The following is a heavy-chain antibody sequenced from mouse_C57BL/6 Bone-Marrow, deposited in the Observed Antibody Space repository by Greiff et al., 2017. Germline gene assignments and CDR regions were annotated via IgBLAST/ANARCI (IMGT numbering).Heavy chain of an antibody. D-gene: IGHD1-1*01. CDR3: AITVVEVYAMDY. V-gene: IGHV1-74*01. CDR2: IHPSDSDT. Sequence: QVQLQQPGAELVKPGASVKVSCKASGYTFTSYWMHWVKQRPGQGLEWIGRIHPSDSDTNYNQKFKGKATLTVDKSSSTAYMQLSSLASEDSAVYYGAITVVEVYAMDYWGQGTSVTVSS. J-gene: IGHJ4*01. CDR1: GYTFTSYW.